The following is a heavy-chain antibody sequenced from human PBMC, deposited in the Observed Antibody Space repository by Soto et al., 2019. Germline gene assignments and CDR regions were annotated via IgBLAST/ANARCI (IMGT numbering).Heavy chain of an antibody. D-gene: IGHD2-8*01. CDR1: GDSLSSGGYY. CDR2: ICYSGST. Sequence: QVRLQESGPGLVRPSQTLSLTCTVSGDSLSSGGYYCSWIRQLPGKGLEWIGFICYSGSTFYNPSLRSRVTMSADASKNQISLKLSSVTAADTAVYYCAKTKTPHVRNGMDVWGQGTTVTVSS. V-gene: IGHV4-31*04. J-gene: IGHJ6*02. CDR3: AKTKTPHVRNGMDV.